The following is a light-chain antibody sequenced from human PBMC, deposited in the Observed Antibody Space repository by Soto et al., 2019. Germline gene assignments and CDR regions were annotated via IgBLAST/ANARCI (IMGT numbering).Light chain of an antibody. CDR3: QQRSNWPIT. V-gene: IGKV3-15*01. CDR1: QGIGST. J-gene: IGKJ5*01. CDR2: DAS. Sequence: EIVMTQSPATLSVSPCEIGTLSCRASQGIGSTLAWYQQKPGQTPKLLIFDASTRATGVPARFSGGGSGTEFTLTISSLEPEDFAVYYCQQRSNWPITFGQGTRLEIK.